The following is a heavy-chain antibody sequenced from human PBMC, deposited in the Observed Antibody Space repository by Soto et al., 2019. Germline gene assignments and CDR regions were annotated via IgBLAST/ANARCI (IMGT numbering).Heavy chain of an antibody. V-gene: IGHV3-21*01. Sequence: PGGSLRLSCAASGFTFSSYSMNWVRQAPGKGLEWVSSISSSSSYIYYADSVKGRFTISRDNAKNSLYLQMNSLRAEDTAVYYCARDLLSVSGSYRLNYFDYWGQGTLVTVSS. CDR2: ISSSSSYI. J-gene: IGHJ4*02. CDR1: GFTFSSYS. CDR3: ARDLLSVSGSYRLNYFDY. D-gene: IGHD1-26*01.